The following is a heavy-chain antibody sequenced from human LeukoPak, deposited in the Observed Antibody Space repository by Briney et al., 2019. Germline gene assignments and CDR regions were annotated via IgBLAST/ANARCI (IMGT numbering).Heavy chain of an antibody. CDR1: GFTFSSYS. Sequence: GGSLRLSCAASGFTFSSYSMNWVRQAPGKGLEWVSSISSSSSYIYYADSVKGRFTISRDNAKNSLYLQMNSLRAEDTAVYYCARGDASGYSYGYTYWGQGTLVTVSS. D-gene: IGHD5-18*01. CDR2: ISSSSSYI. CDR3: ARGDASGYSYGYTY. V-gene: IGHV3-21*01. J-gene: IGHJ4*02.